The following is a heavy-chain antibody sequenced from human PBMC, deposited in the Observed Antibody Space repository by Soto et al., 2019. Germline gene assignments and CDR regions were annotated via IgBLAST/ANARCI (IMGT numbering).Heavy chain of an antibody. D-gene: IGHD3-3*01. CDR2: ITGGGDMT. V-gene: IGHV3-23*01. J-gene: IGHJ4*02. Sequence: EVQLLESGGGLVQPGGSLRLSCAASGFIFNKYGMGWVRQAPGKGPEWVSVITGGGDMTNHADSVKGRFTISRDNSKNTLYLQLNSLRAEDTAVYYCARKIGFGLPFDYWGQGTLVTVSS. CDR1: GFIFNKYG. CDR3: ARKIGFGLPFDY.